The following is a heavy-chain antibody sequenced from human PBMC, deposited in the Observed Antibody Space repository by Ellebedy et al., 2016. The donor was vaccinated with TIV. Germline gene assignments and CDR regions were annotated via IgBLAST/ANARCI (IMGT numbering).Heavy chain of an antibody. CDR2: ISSSGST. CDR1: GGSIVSSY. J-gene: IGHJ3*02. CDR3: ARETYYDTSSGPARVVDI. D-gene: IGHD3-22*01. Sequence: MPSETLSLTCTVSGGSIVSSYWSWIPQPQGKGLDWIGYISSSGSTKYTHSLKSRDTISLDTSKNQFSLKMSSVSAAYTAVYSCARETYYDTSSGPARVVDIWGQGTMVTVSS. V-gene: IGHV4-59*01.